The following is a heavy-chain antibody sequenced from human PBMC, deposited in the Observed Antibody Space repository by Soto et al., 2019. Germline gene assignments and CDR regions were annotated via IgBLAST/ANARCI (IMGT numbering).Heavy chain of an antibody. CDR3: ARRPPTTVTTSGCFVS. D-gene: IGHD4-17*01. V-gene: IGHV4-59*08. Sequence: SETLSLTCTVSGGSIRSYYWSWFRQPPGKGLEWIGYIYYSGSTYYNPSLKSRVTISVDTSKNQFSLRLNSVTAADTAVYYCARRPPTTVTTSGCFVSWGQGSLDPVSS. CDR1: GGSIRSYY. J-gene: IGHJ4*02. CDR2: IYYSGST.